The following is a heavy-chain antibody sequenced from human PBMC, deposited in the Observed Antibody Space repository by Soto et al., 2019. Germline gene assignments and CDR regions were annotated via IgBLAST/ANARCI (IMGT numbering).Heavy chain of an antibody. J-gene: IGHJ6*03. CDR2: TRNKANSYTT. Sequence: GGSLRLSCAASGFTFSDHYMDWVRQAPGKGLEWVGRTRNKANSYTTEYAASVKGRFTISRDDSKNSLYLQMNSLKTEDTAVYYCAREDIVVVVAATRPTDYYYYYMDVWGKGTTVTVSS. CDR1: GFTFSDHY. CDR3: AREDIVVVVAATRPTDYYYYYMDV. D-gene: IGHD2-15*01. V-gene: IGHV3-72*01.